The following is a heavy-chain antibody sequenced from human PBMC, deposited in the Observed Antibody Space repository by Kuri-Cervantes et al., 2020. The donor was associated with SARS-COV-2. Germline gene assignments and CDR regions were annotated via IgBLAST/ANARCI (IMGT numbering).Heavy chain of an antibody. J-gene: IGHJ4*02. D-gene: IGHD3-22*01. Sequence: GGSLRLSCSASGFTLSSYAMHWFRQAPGKGLEYVSAISSNGGSTYYADSVKVRFTISRDNSKNTLYLQMNSLRAEDTAVYYCAKAQRRIVYYDSSGYYLDYWGQGTLVTVSS. V-gene: IGHV3-64*04. CDR2: ISSNGGST. CDR1: GFTLSSYA. CDR3: AKAQRRIVYYDSSGYYLDY.